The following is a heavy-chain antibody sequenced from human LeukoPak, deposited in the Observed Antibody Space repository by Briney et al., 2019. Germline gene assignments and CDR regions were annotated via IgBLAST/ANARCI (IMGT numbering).Heavy chain of an antibody. CDR2: IYTSGST. V-gene: IGHV4-61*02. CDR3: ARVAKQQLVPYYYYYYYMDV. J-gene: IGHJ6*03. CDR1: GGSISSSSYY. D-gene: IGHD6-13*01. Sequence: PSETLSLTCTVSGGSISSSSYYWGWIRQPSGKGLEWIGRIYTSGSTNYNPSLKSRVTISVDTSKNQFSLKLSSVTAADTAVYYCARVAKQQLVPYYYYYYYMDVWGKGTTVTVSS.